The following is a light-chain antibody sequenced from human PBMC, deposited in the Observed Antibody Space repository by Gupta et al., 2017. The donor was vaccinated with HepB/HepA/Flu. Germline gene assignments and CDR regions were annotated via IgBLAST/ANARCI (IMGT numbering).Light chain of an antibody. V-gene: IGKV1-33*01. J-gene: IGKJ4*01. CDR1: QEISNY. CDR3: QQYDNLPIT. Sequence: DIQMTQSPSSLSSSVGDRVTITCQASQEISNYLNWYQQKPGKAPKLLIYDASNVETGVPLRFSGSGSWTDFTFTISSPQPEDFANYYCQQYDNLPITFGRGTKVDIK. CDR2: DAS.